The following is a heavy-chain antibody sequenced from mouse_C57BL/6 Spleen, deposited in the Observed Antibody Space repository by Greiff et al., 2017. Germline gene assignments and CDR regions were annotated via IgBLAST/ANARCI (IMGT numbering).Heavy chain of an antibody. V-gene: IGHV1-18*01. D-gene: IGHD1-1*01. CDR1: GYTFTDYN. Sequence: EVMLVESGPELVKPGASVKIPCKASGYTFTDYNMDWVKQSHGKSLEWIGDINPNNGGTIYNQKFKGKATLTVDKSSSTAYMELRSLTSEDTAVYYCARWDYYGSSFAYWGQGTLVTVSA. J-gene: IGHJ3*01. CDR3: ARWDYYGSSFAY. CDR2: INPNNGGT.